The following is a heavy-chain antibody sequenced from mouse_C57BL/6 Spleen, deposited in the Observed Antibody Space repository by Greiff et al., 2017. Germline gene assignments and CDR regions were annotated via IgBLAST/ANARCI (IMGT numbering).Heavy chain of an antibody. Sequence: EVQLQQSGPELVKPGASVKIPCKASGYTFTDYNMDWVKQSHGKSLEWIGDINPNNGGTIYNQKFKGKATLTVDKSSSTAYMELRSLTSEDTAVYYCARGDYYGSSNWYCDVWGTRTTVTVAS. CDR2: INPNNGGT. J-gene: IGHJ1*03. D-gene: IGHD1-1*01. V-gene: IGHV1-18*01. CDR1: GYTFTDYN. CDR3: ARGDYYGSSNWYCDV.